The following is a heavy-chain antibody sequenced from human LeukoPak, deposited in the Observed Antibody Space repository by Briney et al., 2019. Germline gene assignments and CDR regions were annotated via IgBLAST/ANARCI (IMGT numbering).Heavy chain of an antibody. J-gene: IGHJ6*03. V-gene: IGHV4-61*02. CDR2: IYTSGST. Sequence: SETLSLTCTVSGGSISSSSYYWSWIRQPAGKGLEWIGRIYTSGSTNYNPSLKSRVTMSVDTSKNQFSLKLSSVTAADTAVYYCARGQGDIIPYYYYMDVWGKGTTVTVSS. CDR3: ARGQGDIIPYYYYMDV. CDR1: GGSISSSSYY. D-gene: IGHD2-21*01.